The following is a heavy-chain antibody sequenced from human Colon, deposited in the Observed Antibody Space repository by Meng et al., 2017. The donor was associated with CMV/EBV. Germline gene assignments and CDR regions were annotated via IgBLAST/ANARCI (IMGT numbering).Heavy chain of an antibody. J-gene: IGHJ4*02. Sequence: GSLKISCAASGFTFSTYWMTWVRQAPGKGLEWVANIKQDGTETYYVDSVKGRFTISRDNAKNSLYLQMNSLRAEDTAVYYCARGSTAIVPAAPNDYWGQGTLVTVSS. CDR2: IKQDGTET. CDR3: ARGSTAIVPAAPNDY. CDR1: GFTFSTYW. D-gene: IGHD2-2*01. V-gene: IGHV3-7*01.